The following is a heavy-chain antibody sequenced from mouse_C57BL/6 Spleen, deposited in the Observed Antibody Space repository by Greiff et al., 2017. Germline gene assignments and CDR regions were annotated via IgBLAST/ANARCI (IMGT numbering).Heavy chain of an antibody. CDR2: ISSGGDYI. D-gene: IGHD2-14*01. Sequence: EVKLVESGAGLVKPGGSLKLSCAASGFTFSSYAMSWVRQTPEKRLEWVAYISSGGDYIYYADNVKGRFTFSRDNARNTLYLQMSSLKSEDTAMYYCTRDMGTGYFDYWGQGTTLTVSS. CDR3: TRDMGTGYFDY. J-gene: IGHJ2*01. V-gene: IGHV5-9-1*02. CDR1: GFTFSSYA.